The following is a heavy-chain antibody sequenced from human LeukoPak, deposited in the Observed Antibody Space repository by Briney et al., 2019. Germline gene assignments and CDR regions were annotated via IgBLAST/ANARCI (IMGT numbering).Heavy chain of an antibody. CDR3: AARGYYYDSSGLDY. V-gene: IGHV1-58*02. CDR1: GFTFTSSA. Sequence: SVKVSCKASGFTFTSSAMQWVRQPRGPRLEWIGWIVVGSGNTNYAQKFQERVTITRDMSTSTAYMELSSLRSEDTAVYYCAARGYYYDSSGLDYWGQGTLVTVSS. CDR2: IVVGSGNT. J-gene: IGHJ4*02. D-gene: IGHD3-22*01.